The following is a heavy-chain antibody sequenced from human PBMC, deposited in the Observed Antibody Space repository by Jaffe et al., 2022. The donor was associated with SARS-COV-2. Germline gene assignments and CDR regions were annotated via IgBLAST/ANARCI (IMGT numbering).Heavy chain of an antibody. Sequence: EVQLVESGGGLVQPGGSLRLSCVASGFTFSSYWMNWVRQAPGKGLELVATIKRDGSEKYYVDSVKGRFTISRDNAKNSLYLQMNSLRAEDTAVYYCATISSPADYWGQGTLVTVSS. V-gene: IGHV3-7*01. CDR1: GFTFSSYW. CDR3: ATISSPADY. CDR2: IKRDGSEK. J-gene: IGHJ4*02. D-gene: IGHD2-2*01.